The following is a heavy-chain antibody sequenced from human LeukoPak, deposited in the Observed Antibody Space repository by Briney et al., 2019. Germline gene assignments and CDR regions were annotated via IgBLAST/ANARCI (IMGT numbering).Heavy chain of an antibody. CDR1: GYTFTGYY. CDR3: ATSAGDYRAGHYYYMGV. D-gene: IGHD4-11*01. Sequence: KPGASVKVSCKASGYTFTGYYFHWVRQAPGQGLEWMGWINPNTAGTNYTQKFLGGVTLTWDTSISTAYMELNRLTSDDTAGYYCATSAGDYRAGHYYYMGVWGKGTSVTVSS. V-gene: IGHV1-2*02. CDR2: INPNTAGT. J-gene: IGHJ6*03.